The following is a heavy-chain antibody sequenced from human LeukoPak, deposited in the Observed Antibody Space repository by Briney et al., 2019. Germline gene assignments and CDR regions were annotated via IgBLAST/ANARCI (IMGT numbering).Heavy chain of an antibody. CDR3: AREITMIVLHLDY. Sequence: KPGGPLRLSCAASGFTFSSYSMNWVRQAPGKGLEWVSSISSSSSYIYYADSVKGRFTISRDNAKNSLYLQMNSLRAEDTAVYYCAREITMIVLHLDYWGQGTLVTVSS. V-gene: IGHV3-21*01. CDR2: ISSSSSYI. D-gene: IGHD3-22*01. CDR1: GFTFSSYS. J-gene: IGHJ4*02.